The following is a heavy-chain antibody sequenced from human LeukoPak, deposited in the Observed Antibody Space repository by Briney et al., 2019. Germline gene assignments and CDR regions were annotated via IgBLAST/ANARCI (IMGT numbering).Heavy chain of an antibody. CDR3: ARGYPPYCSSTSCYLLDP. Sequence: ASVTVSCTASGGTFSSYAISWVRQAPGQGLEWMGGIIPIFGTANYAQKFQGRVTITADESTSTAYMELSSLRSEDTAVYYCARGYPPYCSSTSCYLLDPWGQGTLATVSS. V-gene: IGHV1-69*13. D-gene: IGHD2-2*01. CDR2: IIPIFGTA. J-gene: IGHJ5*02. CDR1: GGTFSSYA.